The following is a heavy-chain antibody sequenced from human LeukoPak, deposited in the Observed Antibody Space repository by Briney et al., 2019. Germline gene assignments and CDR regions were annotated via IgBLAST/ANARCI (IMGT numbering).Heavy chain of an antibody. CDR2: IYHSGST. CDR1: GGSISSGGYY. J-gene: IGHJ4*02. D-gene: IGHD5-18*01. Sequence: PSETLSLTCTVSGGSISSGGYYWSWIRQPPGKGLEWIGYIYHSGSTYYNPSLKSRVTISVDRSKNQFSLKLSSVTAADTAVYYCARDSSVVDTAIFDYWGQGTLVTVSS. V-gene: IGHV4-30-2*01. CDR3: ARDSSVVDTAIFDY.